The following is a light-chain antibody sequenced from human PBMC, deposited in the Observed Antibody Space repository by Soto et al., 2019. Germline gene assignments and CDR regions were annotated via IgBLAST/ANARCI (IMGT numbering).Light chain of an antibody. J-gene: IGKJ1*01. Sequence: ESESSQTPSTLAVSPGERATLSCRASQSVSSNLAWYQQKPGQAPRLLIYGASTRATGIPARFSGSGSGTEFTLTISSLQSEDFALYYCQQYNDWPLTFGQGTKVDIK. CDR1: QSVSSN. V-gene: IGKV3-15*01. CDR2: GAS. CDR3: QQYNDWPLT.